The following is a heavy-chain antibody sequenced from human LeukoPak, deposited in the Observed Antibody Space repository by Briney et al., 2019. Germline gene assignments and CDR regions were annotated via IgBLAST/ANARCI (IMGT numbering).Heavy chain of an antibody. CDR3: ARDRSGSYPTPDAFDI. CDR2: IYHSGST. D-gene: IGHD1-26*01. J-gene: IGHJ3*02. CDR1: GYSISSGYY. Sequence: PSETLSLTCTVSGYSISSGYYWGWIRQPPGKGLEWIGSIYHSGSTYYNPSLKSRVTISVDTSKNQFSLKLSSVTAADTAVYYCARDRSGSYPTPDAFDIWGQGTMVTVSS. V-gene: IGHV4-38-2*02.